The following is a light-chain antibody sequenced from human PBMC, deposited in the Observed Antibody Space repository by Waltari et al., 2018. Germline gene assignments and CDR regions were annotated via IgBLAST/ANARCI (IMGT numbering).Light chain of an antibody. CDR3: QQTYTTPYT. CDR1: QYISDY. CDR2: TAS. V-gene: IGKV1-39*01. J-gene: IGKJ2*01. Sequence: DIQMSQSPSSLSASVGDRVTITCRASQYISDYLHWYQQKPGKAPQLLIYTASTLQSGVPSRFSGSGSGSDFTLTISSLQPEDFATYCCQQTYTTPYTFGQWTRLEIK.